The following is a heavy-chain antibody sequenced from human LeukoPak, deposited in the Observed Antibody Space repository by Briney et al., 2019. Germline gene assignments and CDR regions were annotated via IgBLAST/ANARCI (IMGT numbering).Heavy chain of an antibody. J-gene: IGHJ4*02. CDR2: ISGSGGST. CDR1: GFTFSSYA. Sequence: GGSLRLSCAASGFTFSSYAMSWVRQAPEKGLEWVSTISGSGGSTYYADSVKGRFTISRDNSKNTLYLQMNSLRAEDTAVYYCAKDLVVGITMVRGVTEDDYWGQGTLVTVSS. V-gene: IGHV3-23*01. CDR3: AKDLVVGITMVRGVTEDDY. D-gene: IGHD3-10*01.